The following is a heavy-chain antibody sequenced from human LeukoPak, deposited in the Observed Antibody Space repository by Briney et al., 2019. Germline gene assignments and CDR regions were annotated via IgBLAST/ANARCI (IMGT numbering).Heavy chain of an antibody. D-gene: IGHD5-12*01. J-gene: IGHJ4*02. Sequence: GGSLRLSCAASGFTVSSNYMNWVRQAPGKGLEWVSVIYIGGDTYYAESVKGRFIISRDNSKNTLFLHMNSLRAEDTAMYYCARDLGYSGYESGGYWGQGTLVTVSS. CDR3: ARDLGYSGYESGGY. CDR1: GFTVSSNY. CDR2: IYIGGDT. V-gene: IGHV3-53*01.